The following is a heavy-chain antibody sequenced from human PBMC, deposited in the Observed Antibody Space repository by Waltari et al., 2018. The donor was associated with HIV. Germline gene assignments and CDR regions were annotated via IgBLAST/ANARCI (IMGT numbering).Heavy chain of an antibody. CDR2: ISGSGGST. CDR1: GFTFRRYA. Sequence: EVQLLESGGGLVQPGGSLRLSCAAPGFTFRRYAMRWVRQAPGKGLEWVSAISGSGGSTYDADSVKGRFTISRDNTKNTLYLQMNSLRAEDTAVYYCAENGASGYCDYWGQGTLVTVSS. J-gene: IGHJ4*02. CDR3: AENGASGYCDY. V-gene: IGHV3-23*01. D-gene: IGHD3-22*01.